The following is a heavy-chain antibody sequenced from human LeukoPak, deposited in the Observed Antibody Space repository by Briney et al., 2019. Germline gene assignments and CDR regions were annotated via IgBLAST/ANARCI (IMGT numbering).Heavy chain of an antibody. J-gene: IGHJ4*02. D-gene: IGHD2-15*01. V-gene: IGHV5-51*01. CDR3: ARQNGGRSGGSCYPDFDY. CDR2: IYPGDSDT. Sequence: GESLKISCKGSGYSFTSYWIGWVRQMPGKGLEWMGIIYPGDSDTRYSPSFQGQVTISADKSISTAYLQWSSLKASDTAMYYCARQNGGRSGGSCYPDFDYWGQGTLVTVSS. CDR1: GYSFTSYW.